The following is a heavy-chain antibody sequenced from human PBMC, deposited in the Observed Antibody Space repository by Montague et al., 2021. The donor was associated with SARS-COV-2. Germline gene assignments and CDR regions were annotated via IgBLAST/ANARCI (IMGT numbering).Heavy chain of an antibody. CDR2: YNSGSI. J-gene: IGHJ4*02. CDR3: ARVVVDASGWYHFDY. D-gene: IGHD6-19*01. V-gene: IGHV4-4*07. Sequence: YNSGSINYSPTLKSRIAMSVDTSENQFSLKLFSVTAADTAVYYCARVVVDASGWYHFDYWGQGALVTVSS.